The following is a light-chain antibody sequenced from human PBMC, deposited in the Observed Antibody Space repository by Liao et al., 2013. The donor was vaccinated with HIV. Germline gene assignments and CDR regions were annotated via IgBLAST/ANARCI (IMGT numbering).Light chain of an antibody. CDR2: QDK. J-gene: IGLJ3*02. CDR3: QAWDSSTGV. V-gene: IGLV3-1*01. CDR1: KLGNKY. Sequence: SYELTQPPSVSVSPGQTASITCSGNKLGNKYACWYQQKPGQSPVMVIYQDKKRPSGIPERFSGSNSGNTATLTISGTQPMDEADYYCQAWDSSTGVFGGGTQLTVL.